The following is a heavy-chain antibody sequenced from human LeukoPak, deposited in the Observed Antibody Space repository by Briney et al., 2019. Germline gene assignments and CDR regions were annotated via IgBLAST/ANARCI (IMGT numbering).Heavy chain of an antibody. J-gene: IGHJ5*02. CDR2: IIPIFGTP. CDR3: ARDSSWFDP. CDR1: GGTFNNYT. Sequence: ASVKVSCKASGGTFNNYTITWVRQAPGQGLEWMGGIIPIFGTPNYAQKLQGRVTMTTDTSTSTAYMELRSLRSDDTAVYYCARDSSWFDPWGQGTLVTVSS. V-gene: IGHV1-69*05.